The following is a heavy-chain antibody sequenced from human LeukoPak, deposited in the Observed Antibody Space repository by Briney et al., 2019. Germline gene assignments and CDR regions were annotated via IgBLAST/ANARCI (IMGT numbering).Heavy chain of an antibody. CDR1: GFTFSSYW. J-gene: IGHJ4*02. CDR2: IRQHGSVK. D-gene: IGHD3-22*01. V-gene: IGHV3-7*01. Sequence: GGSLRLSCAASGFTFSSYWMSWVRQAPGKGLEWVANIRQHGSVKYYVDSAKGRFTISRDNGENSMFLEMNSLRADDTAVYYCARGSRDNSGYRYYFDYWGQGTLVTVSS. CDR3: ARGSRDNSGYRYYFDY.